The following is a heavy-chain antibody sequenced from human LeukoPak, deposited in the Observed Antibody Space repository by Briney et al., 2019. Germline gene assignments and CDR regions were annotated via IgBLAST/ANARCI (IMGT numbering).Heavy chain of an antibody. V-gene: IGHV1-18*01. Sequence: ASVKVSCKASGYTFRNYGILWVRQAPGQGLEWMGWVSPYNDNTNYAQNFQGRVTMTTDTSTNLAYMELRSLRYDDTAVYYCASSFDYYDSSGYYSPYYYYGMDVWGQGTTVTVSS. CDR1: GYTFRNYG. CDR3: ASSFDYYDSSGYYSPYYYYGMDV. D-gene: IGHD3-22*01. J-gene: IGHJ6*02. CDR2: VSPYNDNT.